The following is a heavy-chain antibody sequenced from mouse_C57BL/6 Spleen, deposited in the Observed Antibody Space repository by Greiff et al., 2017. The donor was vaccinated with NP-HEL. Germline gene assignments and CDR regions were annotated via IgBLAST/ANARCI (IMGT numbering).Heavy chain of an antibody. Sequence: QVQLQQSGAELVRPGTSVKVSCKASGYAFTNYLIEWVKQRPGQGLEWIGVINPGSGGTNYNEKFKGKATLTADKSSSTAYMQLSSLTSEDSAVYFCAREKRNWDEGDYWGQGTTLTVSS. J-gene: IGHJ2*01. CDR3: AREKRNWDEGDY. V-gene: IGHV1-54*01. CDR1: GYAFTNYL. D-gene: IGHD4-1*01. CDR2: INPGSGGT.